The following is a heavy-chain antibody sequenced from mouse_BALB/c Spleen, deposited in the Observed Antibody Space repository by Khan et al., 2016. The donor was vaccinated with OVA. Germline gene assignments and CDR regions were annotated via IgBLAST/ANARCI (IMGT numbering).Heavy chain of an antibody. V-gene: IGHV1S56*01. CDR1: GYTFTSYD. D-gene: IGHD1-1*01. CDR3: ARGELLRYLDY. CDR2: IYPGDGST. Sequence: QVQLQQPGPELAKPGALVKISCKASGYTFTSYDINWVKQRPGQGLEWIGWIYPGDGSTKYNEKFKGKATLTADKSSSTAYMQLSSLTSENSAVYFCARGELLRYLDYWGQGTTLTVSS. J-gene: IGHJ2*01.